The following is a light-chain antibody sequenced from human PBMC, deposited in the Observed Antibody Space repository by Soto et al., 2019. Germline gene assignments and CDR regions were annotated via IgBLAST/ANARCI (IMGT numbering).Light chain of an antibody. CDR1: QSVSSN. V-gene: IGKV3D-15*01. J-gene: IGKJ5*01. CDR3: QQYNNWPPIT. CDR2: GAS. Sequence: EIVMTHSPATLSVSQGEIATLSCRASQSVSSNLAWYQQKPGQAPRLLIYGASTRATGIPARFSGSGSGTEFTLTISSLQSEDFAVYYCQQYNNWPPITFGQGTRLEIK.